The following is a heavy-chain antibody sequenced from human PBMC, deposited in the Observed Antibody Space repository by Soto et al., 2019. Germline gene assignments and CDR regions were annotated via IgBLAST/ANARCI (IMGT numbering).Heavy chain of an antibody. Sequence: QVQLVESGGGVVQPGRSLRLSCAASGFTFSHFGMHWVRQAPGKGLDWVAFISYDGSNKYYADSVEGRFTISRDNSKSTLYLQLNSLRPEDTAVYYCAKDHSGSTSFDYWGQGTLVTVSS. D-gene: IGHD6-6*01. CDR3: AKDHSGSTSFDY. V-gene: IGHV3-30*18. CDR1: GFTFSHFG. J-gene: IGHJ4*02. CDR2: ISYDGSNK.